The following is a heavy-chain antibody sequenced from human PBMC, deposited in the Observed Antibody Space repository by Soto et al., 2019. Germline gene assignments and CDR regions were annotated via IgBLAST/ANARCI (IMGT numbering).Heavy chain of an antibody. V-gene: IGHV4-61*01. Sequence: QVHLQESGPGLVRPSERLSLTCNVSGGSMSTGSYFWSWVRQPPGKGLEWIGYVFRRGNINYSPSFKSRVTISIDTSKNQFSRMLKSVTAAYTAVYFCARARNRYFDYWGQGALVTFSS. CDR2: VFRRGNI. D-gene: IGHD1-1*01. CDR3: ARARNRYFDY. CDR1: GGSMSTGSYF. J-gene: IGHJ4*02.